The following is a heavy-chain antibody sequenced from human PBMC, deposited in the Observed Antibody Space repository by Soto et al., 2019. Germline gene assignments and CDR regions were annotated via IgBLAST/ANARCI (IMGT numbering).Heavy chain of an antibody. Sequence: QVQLVQSGAEVKKPGSSVKVSCKASGGTFSSYTMSWVRQAPGQGLEWMGRIIPILGIANYAQKFQGSVTITADKSTSTAYMELSSLRSEDTAVYYCARDRNDGTDGGHFDYWGQGTLVTVSS. J-gene: IGHJ4*02. CDR2: IIPILGIA. V-gene: IGHV1-69*08. D-gene: IGHD1-1*01. CDR3: ARDRNDGTDGGHFDY. CDR1: GGTFSSYT.